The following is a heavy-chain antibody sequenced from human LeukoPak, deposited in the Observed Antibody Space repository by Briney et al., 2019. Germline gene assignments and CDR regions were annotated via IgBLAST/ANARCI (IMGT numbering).Heavy chain of an antibody. CDR2: IGPTGTDR. Sequence: GGSLRLSCAASGFTFSSCGFNWVRQAPGKGLEWVSSIGPTGTDRYYADSVRGRFTISRDNAKNSMYLQMDSLRDEDTAVYHCATETIGRHYDYWGQGTLLTVSS. J-gene: IGHJ4*02. V-gene: IGHV3-21*01. D-gene: IGHD1-14*01. CDR3: ATETIGRHYDY. CDR1: GFTFSSCG.